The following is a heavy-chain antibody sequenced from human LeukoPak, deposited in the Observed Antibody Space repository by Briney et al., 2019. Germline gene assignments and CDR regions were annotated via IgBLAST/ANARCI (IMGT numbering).Heavy chain of an antibody. V-gene: IGHV3-7*01. CDR2: INQDESKK. Sequence: GGSLRLSCAASGFTFSNDWMCWVRQAPGEGLEWVANINQDESKKYYADSVKGRFTISRDNAKNSLYLQMGSLTAEDTAIYYCARDHAYRADYWGQGTLVTVSS. CDR1: GFTFSNDW. D-gene: IGHD2-2*01. CDR3: ARDHAYRADY. J-gene: IGHJ4*02.